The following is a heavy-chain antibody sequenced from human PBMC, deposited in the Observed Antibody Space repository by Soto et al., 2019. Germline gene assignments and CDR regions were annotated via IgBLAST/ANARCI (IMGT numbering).Heavy chain of an antibody. CDR1: GGSFSGYY. CDR2: INHSGST. Sequence: NPSATLSLTCAVYGGSFSGYYWSWIRQPPGKGLEWIGEINHSGSTNYNPSLKSRVTISVDTSKNQFSLKLSSVTAADTAVYYCAFIFRDGYYYYGMDVWGQGTTGTVSS. D-gene: IGHD3-10*01. CDR3: AFIFRDGYYYYGMDV. V-gene: IGHV4-34*01. J-gene: IGHJ6*02.